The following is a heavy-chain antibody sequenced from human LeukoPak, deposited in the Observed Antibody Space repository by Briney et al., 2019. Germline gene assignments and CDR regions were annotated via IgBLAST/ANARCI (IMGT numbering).Heavy chain of an antibody. CDR2: ISAYNGNT. CDR1: GYTFTNYG. Sequence: GASVKVSFKASGYTFTNYGITWVRQAPGQGLEWMGWISAYNGNTNYAQKLQGRVTMTTDTSTSTAYMELRSLRSDDTAVYYCARVFTMVRGVIRGANYYFDYWGQGTLVTVSS. J-gene: IGHJ4*02. CDR3: ARVFTMVRGVIRGANYYFDY. D-gene: IGHD3-10*01. V-gene: IGHV1-18*01.